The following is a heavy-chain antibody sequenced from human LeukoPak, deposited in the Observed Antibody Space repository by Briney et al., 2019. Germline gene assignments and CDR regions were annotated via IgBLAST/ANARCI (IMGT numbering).Heavy chain of an antibody. Sequence: SETLSLTCAVYGGSFSGYYWSWIRQPPGKGLEWIGEINRSGSTNYNPSLKSRVTISVDTSKNQFSLNLNSVTAADTAVYFCARGDISSGWYNWFDPWGQGTLVTVSS. J-gene: IGHJ5*02. D-gene: IGHD6-19*01. CDR3: ARGDISSGWYNWFDP. CDR1: GGSFSGYY. CDR2: INRSGST. V-gene: IGHV4-34*01.